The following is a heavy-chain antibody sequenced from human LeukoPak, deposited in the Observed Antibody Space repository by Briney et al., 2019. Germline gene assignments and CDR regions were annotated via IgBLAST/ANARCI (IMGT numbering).Heavy chain of an antibody. Sequence: PGASVKVSCKASGGTFSSYAISWVRQAPGQGLEWMGGIIPIFGTANYAQKFQGRVTITADESTSTAYMELSSLRSEDTAVYYCARVVGVGASKAFDIWGQGTMVTVSS. CDR1: GGTFSSYA. D-gene: IGHD1-26*01. CDR2: IIPIFGTA. J-gene: IGHJ3*02. V-gene: IGHV1-69*01. CDR3: ARVVGVGASKAFDI.